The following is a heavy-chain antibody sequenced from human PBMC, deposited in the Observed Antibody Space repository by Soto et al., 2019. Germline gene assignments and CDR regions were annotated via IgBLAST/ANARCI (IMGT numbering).Heavy chain of an antibody. V-gene: IGHV4-34*01. D-gene: IGHD3-3*01. CDR3: ATRITVFGLLIPPFDP. J-gene: IGHJ5*02. Sequence: SETLSLTCAVYGGSVNGYYWNWIRQPPGKGLEWIGEINHTGGTHYNPSLKSRVTVSVDTSKNQFSLRLSSVTAADTAIYYCATRITVFGLLIPPFDPWGQGTQVTVSS. CDR1: GGSVNGYY. CDR2: INHTGGT.